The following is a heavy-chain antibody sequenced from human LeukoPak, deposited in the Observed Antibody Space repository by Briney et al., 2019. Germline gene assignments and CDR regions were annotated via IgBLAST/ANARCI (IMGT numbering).Heavy chain of an antibody. Sequence: ASVKVSCKASGYPFTSFGISRVRQAPGQGLEWMGWTSGYNGKTNYAQNLQGRVTMTTDTSTSTAYVELGSLRSDDMAVYYCARDRVYDYSNPRGFDYWGQGTLVTVSS. CDR3: ARDRVYDYSNPRGFDY. V-gene: IGHV1-18*03. J-gene: IGHJ4*02. CDR2: TSGYNGKT. CDR1: GYPFTSFG. D-gene: IGHD4-11*01.